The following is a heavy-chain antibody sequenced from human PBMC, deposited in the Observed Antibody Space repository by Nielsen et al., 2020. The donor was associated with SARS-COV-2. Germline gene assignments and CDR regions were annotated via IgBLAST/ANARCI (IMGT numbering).Heavy chain of an antibody. Sequence: GGSLRLSCAASGFTFSSCSMNWVRQAPGKGLEWVSSISSSSSYIYYADSVKGRFTISRDNAKNSLYLQMNSLRAEDTAVYYCARDSRGGSSHLFYYYGMDVWGQGTTVTVSS. CDR3: ARDSRGGSSHLFYYYGMDV. D-gene: IGHD1-26*01. CDR2: ISSSSSYI. J-gene: IGHJ6*02. CDR1: GFTFSSCS. V-gene: IGHV3-21*01.